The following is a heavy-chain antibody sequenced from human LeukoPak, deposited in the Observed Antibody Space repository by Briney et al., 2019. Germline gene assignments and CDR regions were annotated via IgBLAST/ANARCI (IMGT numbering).Heavy chain of an antibody. CDR1: GYTFSRYR. CDR3: AKDGVGATSLNC. V-gene: IGHV3-33*06. D-gene: IGHD1-26*01. J-gene: IGHJ4*02. Sequence: TGRSLRLSCAASGYTFSRYRMQWVRQAPGKGLEWVAVIWHDGSYEYYADSVKGRFTISRDSSKNTLYLQMNSLRAEDTAVYYCAKDGVGATSLNCWVQGTLVTVSS. CDR2: IWHDGSYE.